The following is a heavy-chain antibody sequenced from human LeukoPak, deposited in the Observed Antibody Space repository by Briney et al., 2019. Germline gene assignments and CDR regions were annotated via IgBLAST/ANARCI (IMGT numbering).Heavy chain of an antibody. CDR3: ASRVSFSFDY. CDR1: GSTFTSYQ. J-gene: IGHJ4*02. V-gene: IGHV1-46*01. CDR2: INPSGGST. D-gene: IGHD6-6*01. Sequence: ASVKVSCKASGSTFTSYQMHWVRQAPGQGLEWMGIINPSGGSTIYAHKFQGRVTMTRDTYTSTVSMELSSLRYEDKAIYYCASRVSFSFDYWGQGTLVTVSS.